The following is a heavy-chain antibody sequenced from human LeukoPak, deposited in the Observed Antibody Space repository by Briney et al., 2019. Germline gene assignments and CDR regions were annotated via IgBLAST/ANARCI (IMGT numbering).Heavy chain of an antibody. J-gene: IGHJ4*02. V-gene: IGHV4-34*01. CDR3: ARGLINRRVVVAPAAILMRQLGPFDY. D-gene: IGHD2-2*01. CDR1: GGSFSGYY. Sequence: SETLSLTCAVYGGSFSGYYWSWIRQPPGKGLEWIGEINHSGSTNYNPSLKSRVTISVDTSKNQFSLKLSSVTAADTAVYYCARGLINRRVVVAPAAILMRQLGPFDYWGQGTLVTVSS. CDR2: INHSGST.